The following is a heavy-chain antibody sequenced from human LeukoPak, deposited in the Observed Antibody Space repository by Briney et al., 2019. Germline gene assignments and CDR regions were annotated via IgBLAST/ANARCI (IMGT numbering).Heavy chain of an antibody. CDR3: VRDGYNRFNYYFDY. Sequence: GESLKISCKGSGYSFTSYWIGWVRQMPGKGLEWMGIIYPGDSDTRYSPSFQGQVTISADKSISSVYLQWSSLKASDTAMYYCVRDGYNRFNYYFDYWGQGTLVTVSS. V-gene: IGHV5-51*01. J-gene: IGHJ4*02. D-gene: IGHD5-24*01. CDR2: IYPGDSDT. CDR1: GYSFTSYW.